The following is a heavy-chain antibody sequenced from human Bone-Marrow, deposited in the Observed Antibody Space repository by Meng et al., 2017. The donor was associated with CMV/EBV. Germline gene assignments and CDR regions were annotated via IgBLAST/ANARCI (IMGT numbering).Heavy chain of an antibody. CDR1: GFIFSNYN. Sequence: GESLKISCAASGFIFSNYNMNWVRQAPGKGLEWVSSISTRSSYIYYADSVRGRVTISRDNPKDRLYLQMRSLRVEDTATYFCARGDTGVFTKGLTAIDYWGQGSLVTVSS. D-gene: IGHD1-14*01. J-gene: IGHJ4*02. V-gene: IGHV3-21*01. CDR3: ARGDTGVFTKGLTAIDY. CDR2: ISTRSSYI.